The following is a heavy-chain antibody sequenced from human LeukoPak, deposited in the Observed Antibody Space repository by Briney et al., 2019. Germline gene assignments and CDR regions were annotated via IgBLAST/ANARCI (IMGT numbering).Heavy chain of an antibody. D-gene: IGHD1-1*01. CDR1: GGSVNSVSHY. J-gene: IGHJ4*02. CDR3: ARAPTTGATSYFAY. Sequence: SETLSLTCNVSGGSVNSVSHYWSWIRQPPGKGLEWIGYVFYGGNTNYNPSLKSRVTISVDTSKNHFSLQLRSVTAADTAVYYCARAPTTGATSYFAYWGQGTLVTVS. CDR2: VFYGGNT. V-gene: IGHV4-61*03.